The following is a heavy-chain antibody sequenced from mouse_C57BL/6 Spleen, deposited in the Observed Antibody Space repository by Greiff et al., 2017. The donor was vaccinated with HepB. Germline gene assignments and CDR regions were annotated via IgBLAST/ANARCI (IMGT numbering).Heavy chain of an antibody. CDR1: GYTFTSYW. CDR3: TRSRWLLRFYWYFDV. V-gene: IGHV1-5*01. CDR2: IYPGNSDT. J-gene: IGHJ1*03. Sequence: VQLQQSGTVLARPGASVKMSCKTSGYTFTSYWMHWVKQRPGQGLEWIGAIYPGNSDTSYNQKFKGKAKLTAVTSASTAYMELSSLTNEDSAVYYFTRSRWLLRFYWYFDVWGTGTTVTVSS. D-gene: IGHD2-3*01.